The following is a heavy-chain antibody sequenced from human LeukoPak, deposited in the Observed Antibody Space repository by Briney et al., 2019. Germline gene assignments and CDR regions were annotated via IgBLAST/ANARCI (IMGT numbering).Heavy chain of an antibody. Sequence: GGSLRLSCAASGFTFSNAWMSRVRQAPGKGLEWVGRIKSKTDGGTTDYAAPVKGRFTISRDDSKNTLYLQMNSLKTEDTAVYYCTTDPVTMVRGTTVWGQGTMVTVSS. J-gene: IGHJ3*01. D-gene: IGHD3-10*01. V-gene: IGHV3-15*01. CDR1: GFTFSNAW. CDR3: TTDPVTMVRGTTV. CDR2: IKSKTDGGTT.